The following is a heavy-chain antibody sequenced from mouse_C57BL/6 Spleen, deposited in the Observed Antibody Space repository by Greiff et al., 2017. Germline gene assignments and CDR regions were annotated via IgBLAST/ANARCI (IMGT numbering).Heavy chain of an antibody. J-gene: IGHJ2*01. D-gene: IGHD2-3*01. CDR3: ARDGYSDHLRFDN. Sequence: EVKLVESGGDLVKPGGSLKLSCAASGFTFSSYGMSWVRQTPDKRLEWVATISSGGSYTYYPDSVKGRFTISRDNAKNTLYLQMSSLKSEDTAMYYCARDGYSDHLRFDNWGQGTTLTVSS. V-gene: IGHV5-6*01. CDR2: ISSGGSYT. CDR1: GFTFSSYG.